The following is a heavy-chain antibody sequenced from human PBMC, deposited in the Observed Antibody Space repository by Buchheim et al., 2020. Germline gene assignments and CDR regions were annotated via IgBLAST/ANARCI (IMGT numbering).Heavy chain of an antibody. CDR2: VYYSGST. Sequence: QVQLQESGPGLVKPSETLSLTCTVSGGSINMYYWSWIRQPPGKGLEWIGYVYYSGSTNYNPSLKSRVTISADQSKHQLSLKLNSVTAADTAVYYCARSGSYFDPLNYWGQGTL. J-gene: IGHJ4*02. V-gene: IGHV4-59*08. CDR3: ARSGSYFDPLNY. CDR1: GGSINMYY. D-gene: IGHD1-26*01.